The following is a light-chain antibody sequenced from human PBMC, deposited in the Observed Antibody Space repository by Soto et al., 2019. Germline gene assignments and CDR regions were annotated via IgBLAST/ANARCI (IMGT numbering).Light chain of an antibody. V-gene: IGKV1-39*01. CDR3: HQRYYTPRST. CDR2: AAS. J-gene: IGKJ2*01. Sequence: DIQMTQSPSSLSASVGDRVTITCRASQSIRSYLNWYQQKPGKAPKLLIYAASSLQSGVPSRFSGSGSGADFSTTISSLQLQDFATYYYHQRYYTPRSTFGHGTKVEIK. CDR1: QSIRSY.